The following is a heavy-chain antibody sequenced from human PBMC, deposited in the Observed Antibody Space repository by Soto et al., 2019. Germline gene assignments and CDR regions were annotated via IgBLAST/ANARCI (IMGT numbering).Heavy chain of an antibody. D-gene: IGHD6-13*01. J-gene: IGHJ4*02. CDR3: ARDSGAKLSSS. V-gene: IGHV1-69*13. CDR1: GGTFSSYR. Sequence: SVKVSCKASGGTFSSYRFNWVRQARGQGLEWLGGIVPIYRTADYAQKFQDRVTITADESTRTVYLELSSLKSQDTALYYCARDSGAKLSSSWGQGTLVTVSS. CDR2: IVPIYRTA.